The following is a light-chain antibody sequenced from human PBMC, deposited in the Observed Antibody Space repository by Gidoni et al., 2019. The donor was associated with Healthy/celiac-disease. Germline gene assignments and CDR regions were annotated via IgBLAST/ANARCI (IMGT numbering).Light chain of an antibody. CDR2: DVS. CDR1: SSDVGGYNY. J-gene: IGLJ1*01. Sequence: QSALTQPASVSGSPGQSITISCTVTSSDVGGYNYVSWYQQHPGKAPTLMIYDVSNWPSGVSNRFSGSKSGNTASLTISGLQAEDEADYYCSSYTSSSTPYVFGTGTKVTVL. V-gene: IGLV2-14*03. CDR3: SSYTSSSTPYV.